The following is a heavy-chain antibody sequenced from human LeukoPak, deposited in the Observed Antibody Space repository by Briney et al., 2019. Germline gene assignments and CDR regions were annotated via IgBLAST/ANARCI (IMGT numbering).Heavy chain of an antibody. V-gene: IGHV3-11*04. D-gene: IGHD3-3*02. J-gene: IGHJ5*02. Sequence: KPGGSLRLSCAVSEFTFTDYYMSWVRQAPGKGLEWISYISSSGDIIFNADSVKGRFTISRDNAKNSLYLQMNSLRAEDTAVYYCGKNIFGRGPTVGLFHPWGQGTLVTVSS. CDR2: ISSSGDII. CDR3: GKNIFGRGPTVGLFHP. CDR1: EFTFTDYY.